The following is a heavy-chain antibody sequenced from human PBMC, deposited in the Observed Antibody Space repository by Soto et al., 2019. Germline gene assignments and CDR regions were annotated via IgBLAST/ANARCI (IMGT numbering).Heavy chain of an antibody. CDR3: ERGDGRGSSGFNYDDGMDV. D-gene: IGHD6-25*01. CDR1: GFTFTNYF. CDR2: ISAYDGRT. J-gene: IGHJ6*02. V-gene: IGHV1-46*01. Sequence: QVQLVQSGAEVKKPGASVKVSCKASGFTFTNYFFNWVRQAPRQGLEWMGIISAYDGRTNYVQSLQGRVTMPSDTSTSKVYMGLSSLRSEDTAVYYCERGDGRGSSGFNYDDGMDVWRPGTRVTVSS.